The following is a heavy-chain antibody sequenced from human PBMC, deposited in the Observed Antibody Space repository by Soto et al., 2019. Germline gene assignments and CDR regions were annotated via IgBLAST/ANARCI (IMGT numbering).Heavy chain of an antibody. V-gene: IGHV3-23*01. CDR3: AKSPRQLVREIDY. D-gene: IGHD6-13*01. Sequence: GGSLRLSCAASGFTFSSHAMSWVRQAPGKGLEWVSAISGSGGSTYYADSVKGRFTISRDNSKNTLYLQMNSLRAEDTAVYYCAKSPRQLVREIDYWGQGTLVTVSS. J-gene: IGHJ4*02. CDR2: ISGSGGST. CDR1: GFTFSSHA.